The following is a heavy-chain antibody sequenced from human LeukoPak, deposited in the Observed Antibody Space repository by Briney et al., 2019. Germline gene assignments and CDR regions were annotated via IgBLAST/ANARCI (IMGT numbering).Heavy chain of an antibody. D-gene: IGHD3-22*01. CDR1: GFTFSSYW. V-gene: IGHV3-7*01. CDR2: IKRDGSEK. CDR3: ARELDPDYYDSSGYSDY. Sequence: AGGSLRLSCAASGFTFSSYWMSWVRQAPGKGLEWVANIKRDGSEKYYVDSVKGRFTISRDNAKNSLYLQMNSLRAEDTAVYYCARELDPDYYDSSGYSDYWGQGTLVTVSS. J-gene: IGHJ4*02.